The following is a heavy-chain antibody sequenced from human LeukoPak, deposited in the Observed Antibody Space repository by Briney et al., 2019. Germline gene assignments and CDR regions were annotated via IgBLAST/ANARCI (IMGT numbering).Heavy chain of an antibody. Sequence: GGSLRLSCAASGFSFSSYALHWVRQAPGRGLEWVAVVWYDGSKKYYADSVKGRFTISRDNSKNTLYLQMNSLRAEDTAVYYCARDPRYSSTWYYFDYWGQGTLVTVSS. V-gene: IGHV3-33*01. CDR3: ARDPRYSSTWYYFDY. CDR2: VWYDGSKK. J-gene: IGHJ4*02. D-gene: IGHD6-13*01. CDR1: GFSFSSYA.